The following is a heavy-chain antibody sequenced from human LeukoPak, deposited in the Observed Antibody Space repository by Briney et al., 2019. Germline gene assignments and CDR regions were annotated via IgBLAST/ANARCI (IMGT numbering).Heavy chain of an antibody. CDR3: ARDRPSSGDAFDI. D-gene: IGHD6-25*01. CDR1: GGSISSYY. V-gene: IGHV4-59*01. J-gene: IGHJ3*02. CDR2: IYYSGST. Sequence: PSETLSLTCTVSGGSISSYYWSWIRQPPGKGLGWIGYIYYSGSTNYNPSLKSRVTISVDTSKNQFSLKLSSVTAADTAVYYCARDRPSSGDAFDIWGQGTMVTVSS.